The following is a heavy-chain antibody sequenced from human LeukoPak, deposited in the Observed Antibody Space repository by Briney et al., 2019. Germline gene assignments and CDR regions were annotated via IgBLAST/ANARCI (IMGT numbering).Heavy chain of an antibody. V-gene: IGHV3-21*01. Sequence: GGSLRLSCAASGFTFSSYSMNWVRQAPGKGLEWVSSISSSSSYIYYADSVKGRFTISRDNTKNSLYLQMNSLRAEDTAVYYCARYVRGAYYFDYWGQGTLVTVSS. J-gene: IGHJ4*02. D-gene: IGHD3-10*01. CDR2: ISSSSSYI. CDR1: GFTFSSYS. CDR3: ARYVRGAYYFDY.